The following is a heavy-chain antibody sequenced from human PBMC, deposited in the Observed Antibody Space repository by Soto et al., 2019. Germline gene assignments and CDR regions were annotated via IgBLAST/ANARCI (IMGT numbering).Heavy chain of an antibody. CDR1: GFTFSSYG. CDR3: ARDRSSSSHFDY. Sequence: GGSLRLSCAASGFTFSSYGMHWVRQAPGKGLEWVAVIWYDGSNKYYADSVKGRFTISRDNSKNTLYLQMNSLRAEDTAVYYCARDRSSSSHFDYWGQGTLVTVSS. D-gene: IGHD6-6*01. J-gene: IGHJ4*02. V-gene: IGHV3-33*08. CDR2: IWYDGSNK.